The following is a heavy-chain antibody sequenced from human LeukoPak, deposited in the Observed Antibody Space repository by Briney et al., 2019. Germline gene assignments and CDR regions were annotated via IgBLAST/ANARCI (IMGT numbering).Heavy chain of an antibody. CDR2: ISSSGNIR. V-gene: IGHV3-48*03. CDR3: ARATGYLSYFDL. J-gene: IGHJ2*01. D-gene: IGHD3-9*01. CDR1: GFTFSSYE. Sequence: GGSLRLSCAASGFTFSSYEMNWVRQAPGKGLEWVSYISSSGNIRYYTDSVKGRFTISGDNAKNSLYLQMNSLRAEDTAVYYCARATGYLSYFDLWGRGTLVTVSS.